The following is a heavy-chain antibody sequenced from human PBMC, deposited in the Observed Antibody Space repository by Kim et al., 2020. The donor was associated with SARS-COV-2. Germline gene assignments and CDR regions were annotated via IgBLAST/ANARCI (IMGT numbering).Heavy chain of an antibody. Sequence: NYARKLQGGVTMTRDKSISTAYMELSRLRSDDTAVYYCARVRDSSGPKFDYWGKGTLVAVSS. CDR3: ARVRDSSGPKFDY. V-gene: IGHV1-2*02. D-gene: IGHD3-22*01. J-gene: IGHJ4*02.